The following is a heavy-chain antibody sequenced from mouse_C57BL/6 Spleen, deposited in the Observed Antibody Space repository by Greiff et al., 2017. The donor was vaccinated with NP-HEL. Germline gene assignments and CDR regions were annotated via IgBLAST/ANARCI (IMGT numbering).Heavy chain of an antibody. CDR3: ARSPYYYGFDY. V-gene: IGHV1-42*01. CDR2: INPSTGGT. CDR1: GYSFTGYY. D-gene: IGHD1-1*01. J-gene: IGHJ2*01. Sequence: VQLQQSGPELVKPGASVKISCKASGYSFTGYYMNWVKQSPEKSLEWIGEINPSTGGTTYNQKFKAKATLTVDKSSSTAYMQLKSLTSEDSAVYYCARSPYYYGFDYWGQGTTLTVSS.